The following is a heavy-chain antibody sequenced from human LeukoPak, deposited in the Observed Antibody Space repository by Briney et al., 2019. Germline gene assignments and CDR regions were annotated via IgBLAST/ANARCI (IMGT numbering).Heavy chain of an antibody. CDR1: GFTFSSYA. Sequence: PGGSLRLPCAASGFTFSSYAMSWVRQAPGKGLEWVSAISGSGGSTYYADSVKGRFTISRDNSKNTLYLQMNSLRAEDTAVYYCAKESSSSWYLMGVIDYWGQGTLVTVSS. CDR2: ISGSGGST. CDR3: AKESSSSWYLMGVIDY. D-gene: IGHD6-13*01. J-gene: IGHJ4*02. V-gene: IGHV3-23*01.